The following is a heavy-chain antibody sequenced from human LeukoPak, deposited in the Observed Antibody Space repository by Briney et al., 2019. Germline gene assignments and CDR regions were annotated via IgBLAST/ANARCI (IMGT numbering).Heavy chain of an antibody. Sequence: SDTLSLTCTVSGGAISGYYWSWIRQPAGKGLEWLGRVYSSGSTKYDPSLESRVTMSVDTSKNQFSLKLNFVTAADTAVYYCARVGSGYDFFDYWGQGTLVTVSS. CDR3: ARVGSGYDFFDY. D-gene: IGHD3/OR15-3a*01. CDR2: VYSSGST. J-gene: IGHJ4*02. V-gene: IGHV4-4*07. CDR1: GGAISGYY.